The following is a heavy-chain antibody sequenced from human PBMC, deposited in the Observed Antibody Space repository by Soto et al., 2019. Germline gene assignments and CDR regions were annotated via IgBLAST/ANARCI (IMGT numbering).Heavy chain of an antibody. Sequence: ASVKVSCKTSGYDFFRLHMHWVRQAPGQGFEWMGVINHNSGHTRHAQRFQRRVIMTRDTSSKIVHMELSGLTSEDTAMYYCTRADSDVIILQEVRPLFDLWGQGALVTVSS. CDR1: GYDFFRLH. CDR2: INHNSGHT. V-gene: IGHV1-46*01. D-gene: IGHD3-16*02. CDR3: TRADSDVIILQEVRPLFDL. J-gene: IGHJ4*02.